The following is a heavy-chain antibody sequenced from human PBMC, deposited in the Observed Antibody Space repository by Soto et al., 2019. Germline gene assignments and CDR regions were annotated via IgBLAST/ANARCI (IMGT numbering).Heavy chain of an antibody. D-gene: IGHD6-19*01. CDR1: GGSVSSGSYY. CDR2: IYYSGST. Sequence: SETLSLTCTVSGGSVSSGSYYWSWIRQPPGKGLEWIGYIYYSGSTNYNPSLKSRVTISVDTSKNQFSLKLSSVTAADTAVYYCARDTGRVAGTVDYYYGMDVWGQGTTVTVSS. J-gene: IGHJ6*02. V-gene: IGHV4-61*01. CDR3: ARDTGRVAGTVDYYYGMDV.